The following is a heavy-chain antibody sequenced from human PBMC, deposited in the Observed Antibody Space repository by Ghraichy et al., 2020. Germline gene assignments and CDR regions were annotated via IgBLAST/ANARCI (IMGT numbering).Heavy chain of an antibody. V-gene: IGHV4-39*01. CDR2: IYYSGST. D-gene: IGHD6-6*01. J-gene: IGHJ4*02. CDR1: GGSISSSSYY. CDR3: ARRYSSSSWYYFDY. Sequence: SQTLSLTCTVSGGSISSSSYYWGWIRQPPGKGLEWIGSIYYSGSTYYNPSLKSRVTISVDTSKNQFSLKLSSVTAADTAVYYCARRYSSSSWYYFDYWGQGTLVTVSS.